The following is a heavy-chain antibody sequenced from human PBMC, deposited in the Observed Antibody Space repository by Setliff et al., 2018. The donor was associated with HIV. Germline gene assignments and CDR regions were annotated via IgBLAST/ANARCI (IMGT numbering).Heavy chain of an antibody. Sequence: PSETLSLTCTVSGDSISGYYWSWIRQPPGKGLEWIGYIYYSGTTNYNPSLKSRVTISVDTSKNQISLKLSSVAAADTAVYYCARLSGDRGLYWGQGTLVTVSS. CDR2: IYYSGTT. J-gene: IGHJ4*02. CDR1: GDSISGYY. V-gene: IGHV4-59*08. D-gene: IGHD7-27*01. CDR3: ARLSGDRGLY.